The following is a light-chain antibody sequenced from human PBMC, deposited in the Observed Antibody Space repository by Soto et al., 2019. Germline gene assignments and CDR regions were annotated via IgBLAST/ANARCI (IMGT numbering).Light chain of an antibody. CDR1: QSISDN. V-gene: IGKV3-15*01. Sequence: EIVMTQSPGTLSVSPGERATLSRRASQSISDNLAWYQQKTGQAPRLLIYGASTRATDIPARFSGTGSGTEFTLTISSLQSEDFAVYFCQQYNNWPPEWTFGQGTKVEFK. CDR2: GAS. J-gene: IGKJ1*01. CDR3: QQYNNWPPEWT.